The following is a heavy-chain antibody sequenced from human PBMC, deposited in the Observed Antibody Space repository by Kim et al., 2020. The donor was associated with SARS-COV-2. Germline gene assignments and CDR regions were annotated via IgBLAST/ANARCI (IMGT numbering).Heavy chain of an antibody. CDR2: IYYSGST. Sequence: SETLSLTCTVSGGSISSYYWSWIRQPPGKGLEWIGYIYYSGSTNYNPSLKSRVTISVDTSKNQFSLKLSSVTAADTAVYYCARLSYGLVGATFDYWGQGTLVTVSS. J-gene: IGHJ4*02. D-gene: IGHD1-26*01. V-gene: IGHV4-59*08. CDR3: ARLSYGLVGATFDY. CDR1: GGSISSYY.